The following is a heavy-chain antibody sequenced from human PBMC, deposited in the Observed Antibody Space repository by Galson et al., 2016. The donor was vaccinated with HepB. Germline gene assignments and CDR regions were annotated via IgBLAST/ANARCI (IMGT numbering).Heavy chain of an antibody. CDR1: GGTFSKYS. J-gene: IGHJ4*02. D-gene: IGHD4-11*01. CDR3: ARDLVAEYSNPD. V-gene: IGHV1-69*10. Sequence: SVKVSCKASGGTFSKYSINWVRQVPGQGLEWMGGIIPLLDMTNHAPMFRDRVTVSADKSTGTAYMDLNSLTSQDTAVYSCARDLVAEYSNPDWGQGTLVTVSS. CDR2: IIPLLDMT.